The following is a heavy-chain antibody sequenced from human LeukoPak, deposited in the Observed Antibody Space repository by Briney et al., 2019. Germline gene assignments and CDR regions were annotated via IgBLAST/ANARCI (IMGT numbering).Heavy chain of an antibody. D-gene: IGHD3-9*01. V-gene: IGHV1-18*01. CDR2: ISAYNGNT. CDR1: GYTVISYG. J-gene: IGHJ3*02. Sequence: ASVKVSCKASGYTVISYGISWVRQAPGQGLEWMGWISAYNGNTNFAQKLQGRVTMTTDTSTSTAYMELRSLRSDDTAVYYCASSDILTGYYTRDGFDIWGQGTMVTVSS. CDR3: ASSDILTGYYTRDGFDI.